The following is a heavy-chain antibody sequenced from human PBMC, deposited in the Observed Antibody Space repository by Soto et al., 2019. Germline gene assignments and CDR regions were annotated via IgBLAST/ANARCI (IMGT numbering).Heavy chain of an antibody. CDR1: GFTFSSYG. D-gene: IGHD5-12*01. V-gene: IGHV3-33*01. CDR3: ARDLSSGYDSDDYFDY. Sequence: GGSLRLSCAASGFTFSSYGMHWVRQAPGKGLEWVAVIWYDGSNKYYADSVKGRFTISRDNSKNTLYLQMNSLRAEDTAVYYCARDLSSGYDSDDYFDYWGQGTLVTVSS. J-gene: IGHJ4*02. CDR2: IWYDGSNK.